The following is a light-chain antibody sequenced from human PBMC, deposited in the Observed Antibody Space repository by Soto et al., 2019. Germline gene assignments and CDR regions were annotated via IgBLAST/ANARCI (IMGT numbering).Light chain of an antibody. V-gene: IGLV2-14*01. CDR2: EVT. J-gene: IGLJ2*01. Sequence: QSVLTQPASVSGSPGQSITISCTGTSSDVGGYNFVSWYQQYPGKAPKLIIYEVTDRPSGVSNRFSGSKSGSTASLTISGLQAEVEADYYCSSYTRRNTLAFGGGTKLTVL. CDR1: SSDVGGYNF. CDR3: SSYTRRNTLA.